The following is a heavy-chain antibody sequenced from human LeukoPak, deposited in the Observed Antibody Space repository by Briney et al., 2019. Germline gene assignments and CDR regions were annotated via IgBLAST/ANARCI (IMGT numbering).Heavy chain of an antibody. J-gene: IGHJ6*02. D-gene: IGHD6-13*01. CDR1: GFTFDDYA. CDR3: AKDISWTDYYYYGMDV. CDR2: ISWNSGSI. Sequence: GGSLRLSCAASGFTFDDYAMHWVRQAPGKGLEWASGISWNSGSIGYADSVKGRFTISRDNAKNSLYLQMNSLRAEDTALYYCAKDISWTDYYYYGMDVWGQGTTVTVSS. V-gene: IGHV3-9*01.